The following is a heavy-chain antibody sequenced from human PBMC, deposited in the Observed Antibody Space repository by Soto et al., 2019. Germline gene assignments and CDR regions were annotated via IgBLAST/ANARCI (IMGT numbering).Heavy chain of an antibody. CDR2: IIPIFGTA. Sequence: QVQLVQSGAEVKKPGSSVKVSCKASGGTFSSYAISWVRQAPGQGLEWMGGIIPIFGTANYAQKFQGSVTTTADESTGTAYMSLSSLRSEDTTVDYCATCTFAYSRPDVNAYYGRNVWTQGSTVTVSS. CDR3: ATCTFAYSRPDVNAYYGRNV. J-gene: IGHJ6*02. D-gene: IGHD6-13*01. V-gene: IGHV1-69*01. CDR1: GGTFSSYA.